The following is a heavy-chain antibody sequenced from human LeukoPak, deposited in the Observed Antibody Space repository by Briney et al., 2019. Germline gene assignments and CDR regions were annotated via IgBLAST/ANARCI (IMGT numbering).Heavy chain of an antibody. J-gene: IGHJ4*02. CDR2: IKQDGSEK. D-gene: IGHD5-24*01. CDR3: ARWLELMRNFDW. V-gene: IGHV3-7*01. Sequence: GGSLRLSCAASGFTFSSYWMSWVRQAPGKGLEWVANIKQDGSEKDYVDALKGRFTISRDNAKNSLYLQMNSLRAEDTAVYYCARWLELMRNFDWWGQGTLVTVSS. CDR1: GFTFSSYW.